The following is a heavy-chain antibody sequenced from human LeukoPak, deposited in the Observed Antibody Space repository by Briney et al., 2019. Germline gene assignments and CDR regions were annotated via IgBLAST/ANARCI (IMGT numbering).Heavy chain of an antibody. D-gene: IGHD3-3*01. CDR3: AGGTIFGVVMGD. CDR1: GGSIISSYY. CDR2: IYYSGSS. Sequence: PSETLSLTCTVSGGSIISSYYWTWIRQPPGRGLEGIGYIYYSGSSNYNPSLKSRVTISLDTSKNQFSLKLSSANAADTAVYYCAGGTIFGVVMGDWGQGTLVTVSS. V-gene: IGHV4-59*01. J-gene: IGHJ4*02.